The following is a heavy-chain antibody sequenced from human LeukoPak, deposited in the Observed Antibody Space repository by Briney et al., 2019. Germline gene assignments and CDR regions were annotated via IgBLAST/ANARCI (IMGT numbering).Heavy chain of an antibody. CDR2: IWYDVSNK. CDR3: VRGVGVSRFNYLDP. J-gene: IGHJ5*02. CDR1: GFTFSSFG. D-gene: IGHD1-7*01. V-gene: IGHV3-33*01. Sequence: GRSLTLSCAASGFTFSSFGMHWVRQAPGKGLEWVAVIWYDVSNKYYADSVKGRFTISRDNSKNTLYLHMNSLRDDDTAVYYCVRGVGVSRFNYLDPWGQGTLVIVSS.